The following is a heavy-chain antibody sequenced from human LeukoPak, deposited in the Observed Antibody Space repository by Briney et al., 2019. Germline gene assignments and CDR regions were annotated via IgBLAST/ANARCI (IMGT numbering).Heavy chain of an antibody. CDR3: AKAPGPVLLWFGESYFDY. CDR1: GFTFSIYA. CDR2: ISSDGSNK. Sequence: PGGSLRLSCAASGFTFSIYAMHWVRQAPGKGLEWVAFISSDGSNKYYADSVKGRFTISRDNSKNTLYLQMNSLRAEDTAVYYCAKAPGPVLLWFGESYFDYWGQGTLVTVSS. J-gene: IGHJ4*02. V-gene: IGHV3-30-3*01. D-gene: IGHD3-10*01.